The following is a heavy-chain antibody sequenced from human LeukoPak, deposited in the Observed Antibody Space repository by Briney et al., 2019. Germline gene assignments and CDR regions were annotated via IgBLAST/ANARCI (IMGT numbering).Heavy chain of an antibody. CDR2: IYSGGST. J-gene: IGHJ6*03. V-gene: IGHV3-53*01. Sequence: GGSLRLSCAASGFTVSINYMSWVRQAPGKGLEWVSIIYSGGSTYYADSVKGRFTISRDNSKNTLYLQMNSLRAEDTAVYYCASGSGSYRTPYYYMDVWGKGTTVTVSS. D-gene: IGHD3-10*01. CDR3: ASGSGSYRTPYYYMDV. CDR1: GFTVSINY.